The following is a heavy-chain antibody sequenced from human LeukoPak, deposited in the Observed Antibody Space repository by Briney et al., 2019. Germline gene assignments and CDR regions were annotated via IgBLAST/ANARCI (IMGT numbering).Heavy chain of an antibody. CDR1: GFTFSSYW. J-gene: IGHJ4*02. D-gene: IGHD6-19*01. CDR3: ARDQWLADY. CDR2: INSDGSTS. V-gene: IGHV3-74*01. Sequence: GGSLRLSCAASGFTFSSYWMHWVRQAPGEGLVWVSRINSDGSTSNYADSVKGRFTTSRDNAKNTLSLQMISLRAEDTAVYYCARDQWLADYWGQGTLVTVSS.